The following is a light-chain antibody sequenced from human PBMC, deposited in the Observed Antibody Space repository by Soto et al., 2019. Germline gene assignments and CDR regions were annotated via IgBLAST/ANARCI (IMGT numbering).Light chain of an antibody. V-gene: IGKV3-11*01. CDR2: DAS. J-gene: IGKJ5*01. CDR3: QQRKNWPPLS. Sequence: ETVLTQSPATLSLSPGERATLSCRASQSVDIYLAWYQQKPGQAPRLLIYDASNRATGIPARFSGSRFGTDFTLTISSLEPEDFAVYYCQQRKNWPPLSFGQGTRLEMK. CDR1: QSVDIY.